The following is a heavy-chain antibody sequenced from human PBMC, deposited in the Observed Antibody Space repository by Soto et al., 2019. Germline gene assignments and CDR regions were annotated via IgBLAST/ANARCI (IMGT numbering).Heavy chain of an antibody. V-gene: IGHV1-18*01. Sequence: ASVKVSCKASGYTFTSYGISWVRQAPGQGLEWMGWISAYNGNTNYAQKLQGRVTMTTDTSTSTAYMELRSLRSDDTAVYYCARGVKAWFGELFSNYYYYMDVWGKGTTVTVSS. D-gene: IGHD3-10*01. CDR3: ARGVKAWFGELFSNYYYYMDV. CDR1: GYTFTSYG. J-gene: IGHJ6*03. CDR2: ISAYNGNT.